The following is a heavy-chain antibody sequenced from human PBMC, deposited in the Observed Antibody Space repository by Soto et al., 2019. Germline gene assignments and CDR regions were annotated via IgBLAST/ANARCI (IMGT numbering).Heavy chain of an antibody. D-gene: IGHD3-16*01. V-gene: IGHV1-69*02. CDR1: GGTFSSYT. Sequence: QVQLVQSGAEVKKPGSSVKVSCKASGGTFSSYTISWVRQAPGQGLEWMGRIIPILGIANYAQKFQGRVRITADKATSTAYRELSSLRTEDTAVYYCASWFGGGFDYWGQGTLVTVSS. CDR2: IIPILGIA. J-gene: IGHJ4*02. CDR3: ASWFGGGFDY.